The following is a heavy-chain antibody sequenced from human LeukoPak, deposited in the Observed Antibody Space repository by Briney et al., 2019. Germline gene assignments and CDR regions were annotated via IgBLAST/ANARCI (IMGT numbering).Heavy chain of an antibody. Sequence: GGSLRLSCAASGITVSGNYMSWVRQAPGKGLEWVSLISGDGVSTFYADSVKGRFSISRDNSKNSLYLEMNSLRTEDAAMYYCAKESGKFDYWGQGTLVAVSS. CDR2: ISGDGVST. CDR1: GITVSGNY. J-gene: IGHJ4*02. CDR3: AKESGKFDY. V-gene: IGHV3-43*02.